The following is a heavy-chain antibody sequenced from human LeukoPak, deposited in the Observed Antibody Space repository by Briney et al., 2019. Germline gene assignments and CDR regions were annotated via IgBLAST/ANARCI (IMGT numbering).Heavy chain of an antibody. CDR3: ARIREDSYGPLDY. CDR2: IYYSGST. Sequence: SETLSLTCTVSGGSISSYYWSWTRQPPGKGLEWIGYIYYSGSTNYNPSLNSRVTISVDTSKNQFSLKLSSVTAADTAVYYCARIREDSYGPLDYWGQGTLVTASS. J-gene: IGHJ4*02. D-gene: IGHD5-18*01. V-gene: IGHV4-59*01. CDR1: GGSISSYY.